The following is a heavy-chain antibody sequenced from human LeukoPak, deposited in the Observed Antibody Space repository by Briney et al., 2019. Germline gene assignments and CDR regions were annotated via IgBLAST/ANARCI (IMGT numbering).Heavy chain of an antibody. V-gene: IGHV3-23*01. CDR3: AELGITMIGGV. D-gene: IGHD3-10*02. Sequence: GGTLRLSCAASGFTFSSYGMSWVRQAPGKGLEWVSAISGSGGSTYYADSVKGRFTISRDNSRNTLYLQMNSLRAEDTAVYYCAELGITMIGGVWGKGTTVTISS. CDR1: GFTFSSYG. CDR2: ISGSGGST. J-gene: IGHJ6*04.